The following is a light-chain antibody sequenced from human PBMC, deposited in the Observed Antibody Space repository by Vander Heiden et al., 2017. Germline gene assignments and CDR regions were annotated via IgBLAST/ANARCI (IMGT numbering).Light chain of an antibody. CDR2: ITN. Sequence: QTVVPQAPSLSVSPGGTVTLTCGLRSGSVSTDYSPSWSQQTPCQAQRPFIYITNKRAAGVPDRFSGSILGNKAALTITGAQADDESDYYCVRYRCSGISLFGGGTKLTVL. CDR3: VRYRCSGISL. J-gene: IGLJ2*01. V-gene: IGLV8-61*01. CDR1: SGSVSTDYS.